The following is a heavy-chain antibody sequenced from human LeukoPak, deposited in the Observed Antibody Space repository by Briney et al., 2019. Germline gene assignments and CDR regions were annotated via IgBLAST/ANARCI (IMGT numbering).Heavy chain of an antibody. D-gene: IGHD2-21*02. CDR2: ITSSGSTI. J-gene: IGHJ2*01. V-gene: IGHV3-48*03. CDR3: ARDPHIVVVTATSLGYFDL. CDR1: GFTFSSYE. Sequence: GGSLRLSCAASGFTFSSYEMNWVRQAPGKGLEWVSYITSSGSTIYYVDSVKGRFTISRDNAKNSLYLQMNSLRAEDTAVYYCARDPHIVVVTATSLGYFDLWGRGTLVTVSS.